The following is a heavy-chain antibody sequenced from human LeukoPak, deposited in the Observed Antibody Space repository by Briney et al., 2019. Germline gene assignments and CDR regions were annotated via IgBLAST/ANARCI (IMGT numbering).Heavy chain of an antibody. D-gene: IGHD6-19*01. J-gene: IGHJ4*02. CDR2: INPNSGGT. CDR1: GYTFTGYY. Sequence: ASVKVSCKASGYTFTGYYMHWVRRAPGQGLEWMGWINPNSGGTNYAQKFQDRVTMTTDTSLNTAYMELRSLRSDDTAVYFCARVKDTSDWYLNYWGQGTLVTVSS. CDR3: ARVKDTSDWYLNY. V-gene: IGHV1-2*02.